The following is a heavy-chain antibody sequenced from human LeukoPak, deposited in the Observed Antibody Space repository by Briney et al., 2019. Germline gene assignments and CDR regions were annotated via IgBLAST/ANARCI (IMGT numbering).Heavy chain of an antibody. Sequence: GGSLRLSCAASGFTFSGYGMHWVRQAPGKGLEWVAVISGDGSNKYYADSVKGRFTISRDNSKNTLHLQMNSLRAEDTAVYYCAREFGAVFLDYWGQGTLVTVSS. J-gene: IGHJ4*02. D-gene: IGHD3-10*01. CDR1: GFTFSGYG. V-gene: IGHV3-30-3*01. CDR3: AREFGAVFLDY. CDR2: ISGDGSNK.